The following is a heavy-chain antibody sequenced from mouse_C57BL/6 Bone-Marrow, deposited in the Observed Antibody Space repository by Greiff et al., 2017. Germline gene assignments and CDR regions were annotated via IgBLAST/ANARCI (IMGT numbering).Heavy chain of an antibody. CDR3: TTYLYGSSVDY. J-gene: IGHJ2*01. V-gene: IGHV14-4*01. Sequence: EVKLVESGAELVRPGASVKLSCTASGFNIKDDYMHWVKQRPEQGLEWIGWIDPENGDTEYASKFQGKATITADTSSNTAYLQRSSLTSEDTAVYYCTTYLYGSSVDYGGQGTTLTVSS. CDR1: GFNIKDDY. D-gene: IGHD1-1*01. CDR2: IDPENGDT.